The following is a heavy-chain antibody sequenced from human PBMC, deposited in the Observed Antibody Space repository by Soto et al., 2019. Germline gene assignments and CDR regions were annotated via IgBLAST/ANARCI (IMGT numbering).Heavy chain of an antibody. CDR3: AKSAVYYDILTGYSLFDY. V-gene: IGHV3-23*01. Sequence: GGSLRLSCAASGFTVSSNYMSWVRQAPGKGLEWVSVISGSGGSTYYADSVKGRFTISRDNSKNTLYLQMNSLRAEDTAVYYCAKSAVYYDILTGYSLFDYWGQGTLVTVSS. CDR1: GFTVSSNY. CDR2: ISGSGGST. D-gene: IGHD3-9*01. J-gene: IGHJ4*02.